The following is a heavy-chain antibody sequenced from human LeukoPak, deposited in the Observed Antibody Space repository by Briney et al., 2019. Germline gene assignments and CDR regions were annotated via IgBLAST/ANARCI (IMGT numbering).Heavy chain of an antibody. J-gene: IGHJ6*02. CDR1: GDSVSSNSAA. CDR3: ARETYSSSSRGLDV. CDR2: TYYRSKWYH. D-gene: IGHD6-6*01. V-gene: IGHV6-1*01. Sequence: SQTLSLTCAISGDSVSSNSAAWNWIRQSPSRGLEWLGRTYYRSKWYHDYAESVKSRITINSDTSKNQFSLQQNSVTPEDTTVYYCARETYSSSSRGLDVWGQGTTVTVSS.